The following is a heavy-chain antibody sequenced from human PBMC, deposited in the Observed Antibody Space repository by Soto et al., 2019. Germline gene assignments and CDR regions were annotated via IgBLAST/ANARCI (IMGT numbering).Heavy chain of an antibody. Sequence: EVQLLESGGGLVQTGGSLRLSCAASGFTFSFYVMTWGRQAPGKGLEWVASISGTGGSTYYAESVKGRFTISRDNSKNTLYLQMSSLRAEDTALYYCAKDLYNWNPTGPDHWGQGTLVTVSS. CDR3: AKDLYNWNPTGPDH. D-gene: IGHD1-20*01. CDR1: GFTFSFYV. CDR2: ISGTGGST. J-gene: IGHJ4*02. V-gene: IGHV3-23*01.